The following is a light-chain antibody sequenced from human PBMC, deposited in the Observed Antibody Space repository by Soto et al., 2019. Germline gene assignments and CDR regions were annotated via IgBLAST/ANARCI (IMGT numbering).Light chain of an antibody. CDR1: QSVSSSY. J-gene: IGKJ2*01. CDR2: GAS. CDR3: QQYNNWPPMYT. Sequence: EIVLTQSPGTLSLSPGERATLSCRASQSVSSSYLAWYQQKPGQAPRLLIYGASSRATGIPDRFRGSGSGTDFTLTISRLEPEVFAVYFCQQYNNWPPMYTFGQGTKLEIK. V-gene: IGKV3-20*01.